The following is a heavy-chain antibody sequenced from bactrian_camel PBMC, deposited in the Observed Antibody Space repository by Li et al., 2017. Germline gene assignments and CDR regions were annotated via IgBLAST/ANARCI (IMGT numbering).Heavy chain of an antibody. Sequence: HVQLVESGGGSVQAGGSLSLSCAFSGATYSRRCMAWFRQAPGKGREAVAAADADRRTIYGDFVEGRFTIDRDNARNILYLRMYDLKPEDTAMYYCAADPPDYSDYGVDCGRNDEFGYWDQGTQVTVS. CDR2: ADADRRT. V-gene: IGHV3S26*01. CDR1: GATYSRRC. CDR3: AADPPDYSDYGVDCGRNDEFGY. J-gene: IGHJ6*01. D-gene: IGHD4*01.